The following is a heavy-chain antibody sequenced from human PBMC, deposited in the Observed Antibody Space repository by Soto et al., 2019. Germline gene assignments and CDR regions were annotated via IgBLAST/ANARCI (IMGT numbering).Heavy chain of an antibody. Sequence: PGGSVRLSCAASGFTFNIYGMHWVRQAPDKGLEWVALISYDGSNQYYADSVKGRFTISRDNSKNTLFLQMNSLRADDTAVYYCAEDQASGQGSFDSWGQGTLVTVSS. CDR3: AEDQASGQGSFDS. CDR1: GFTFNIYG. V-gene: IGHV3-30*18. CDR2: ISYDGSNQ. J-gene: IGHJ4*02.